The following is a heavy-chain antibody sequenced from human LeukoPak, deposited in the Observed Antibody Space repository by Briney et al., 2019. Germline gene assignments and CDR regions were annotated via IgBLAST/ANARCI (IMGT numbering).Heavy chain of an antibody. Sequence: GESLKISCKGSGYSFTSYWIGWARQMPGKGVEWMGIIYPGDSDTRYSPSFQGQVTISADKSISTAYLQWSSLKASDTAMYYCVKRSSSWDLDYWGQGTLVTVSS. D-gene: IGHD6-13*01. CDR1: GYSFTSYW. CDR3: VKRSSSWDLDY. J-gene: IGHJ4*02. V-gene: IGHV5-51*01. CDR2: IYPGDSDT.